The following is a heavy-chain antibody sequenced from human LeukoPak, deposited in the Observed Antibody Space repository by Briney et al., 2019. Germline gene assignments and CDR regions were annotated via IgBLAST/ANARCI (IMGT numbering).Heavy chain of an antibody. Sequence: SETLSLTCAVSGGSITTTDFDWAWIRQPPGQGFEWIATISSSGKAYYYPSLMSRVTISVDTSKNQFSLDVTSVTAADTGLLYCARFKGGTGFDYWGRGILVIVS. CDR2: ISSSGKA. CDR3: ARFKGGTGFDY. V-gene: IGHV4-39*01. D-gene: IGHD1-26*01. CDR1: GGSITTTDFD. J-gene: IGHJ4*02.